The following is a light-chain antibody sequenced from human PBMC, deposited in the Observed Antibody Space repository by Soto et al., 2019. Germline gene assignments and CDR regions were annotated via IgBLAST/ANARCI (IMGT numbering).Light chain of an antibody. Sequence: EIVLTQSPGTLSLSPGERATLSCRASQSVSSSYLAWYQQKPGQAPRLLIYGASSRATGIPDRFSGSGSGTAFTRPISRLEPQDVSVFSCHQYGRSTGTFGQGTKLEIK. CDR3: HQYGRSTGT. CDR1: QSVSSSY. J-gene: IGKJ2*01. V-gene: IGKV3-20*01. CDR2: GAS.